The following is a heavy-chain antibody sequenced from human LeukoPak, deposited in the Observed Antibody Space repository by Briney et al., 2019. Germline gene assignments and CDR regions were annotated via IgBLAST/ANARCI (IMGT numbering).Heavy chain of an antibody. J-gene: IGHJ4*02. Sequence: GRTLRLSCAVSGFTFSSYSMNWVRQAPGKGLEWVSSISSRSYKYYADSVKGRFTISRDNAKNSLYLQMNSLRAEDTAVYYCARDGLPYGDYMHYFDFWGQGTLVTVSS. CDR2: ISSRSYK. CDR1: GFTFSSYS. D-gene: IGHD4-17*01. V-gene: IGHV3-21*06. CDR3: ARDGLPYGDYMHYFDF.